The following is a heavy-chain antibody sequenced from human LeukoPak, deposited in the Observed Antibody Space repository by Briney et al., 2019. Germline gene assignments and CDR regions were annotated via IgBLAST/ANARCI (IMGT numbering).Heavy chain of an antibody. CDR2: INHSGST. D-gene: IGHD2-15*01. J-gene: IGHJ6*04. CDR3: ARGSDIRYYGMDV. CDR1: GGSFTGYY. V-gene: IGHV4-34*01. Sequence: SETLSLTCAVYGGSFTGYYWSWIRKPPGKGLEWIGEINHSGSTNYNPSLKSRVTISVDTSKNQFSLKLSSVTAADTAVYYCARGSDIRYYGMDVWGKGTTVTVSS.